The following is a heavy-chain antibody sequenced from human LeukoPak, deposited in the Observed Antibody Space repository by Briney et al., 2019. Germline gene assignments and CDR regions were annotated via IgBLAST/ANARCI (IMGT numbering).Heavy chain of an antibody. CDR3: ASGLENYDSSGYYYVIPSDY. D-gene: IGHD3-22*01. J-gene: IGHJ4*02. CDR1: GGSISSGGYY. CDR2: IYYSGST. V-gene: IGHV4-31*03. Sequence: SETLSLTCTVSGGSISSGGYYWSWIRQHPGKGLEWIGYIYYSGSTYYNPSLKSRVTISVDTSKNQFSLKLSSVTAADTAVYYCASGLENYDSSGYYYVIPSDYWGQGTLVTVSS.